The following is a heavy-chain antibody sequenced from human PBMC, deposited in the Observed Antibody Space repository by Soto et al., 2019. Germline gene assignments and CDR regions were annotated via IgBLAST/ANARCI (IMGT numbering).Heavy chain of an antibody. CDR3: ARDSSLFCTDGTCYLQDSFDI. CDR1: GFTFNTYT. CDR2: ISSTSTYI. J-gene: IGHJ3*02. Sequence: ESGGGPVKPGGSLRLSCAASGFTFNTYTMNWVRQAPGKGLEWVSSISSTSTYIYYADSVRGRFTISRDNAGNSLYLQMSSLRAEDSAVYYCARDSSLFCTDGTCYLQDSFDIWGQGTTVTVSS. V-gene: IGHV3-21*01. D-gene: IGHD2-15*01.